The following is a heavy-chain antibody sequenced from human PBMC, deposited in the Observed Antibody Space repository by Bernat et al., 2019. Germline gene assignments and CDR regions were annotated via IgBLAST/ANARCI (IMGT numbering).Heavy chain of an antibody. D-gene: IGHD4/OR15-4a*01. V-gene: IGHV4-31*03. CDR1: GGSISSTGYY. J-gene: IGHJ4*02. Sequence: QVQLQESGPGLVKPSQTLSLTCSVSGGSISSTGYYWSWIRQHPGKGLEWIGYIYYSGSTYYNPSLKSRVTISVDTSKNQFSLKLSSVTAADTAVYYCARRTFETMGPADECWGQGTLVTVSS. CDR3: ARRTFETMGPADEC. CDR2: IYYSGST.